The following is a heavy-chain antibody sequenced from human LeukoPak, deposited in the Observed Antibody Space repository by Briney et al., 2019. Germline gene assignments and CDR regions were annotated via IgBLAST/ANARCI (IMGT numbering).Heavy chain of an antibody. V-gene: IGHV3-23*01. CDR1: GFTFSSYA. D-gene: IGHD3-22*01. CDR3: AKDWAPLFYYDSSGYYYGY. Sequence: GGSLRLSCAASGFTFSSYAMSWVRQAPGKGLEWVSAISGSGGSTYYADSVKGRFTISRDNSKNTLYLQMNSLRAEDTAVYYCAKDWAPLFYYDSSGYYYGYWGQGTLVTVSS. CDR2: ISGSGGST. J-gene: IGHJ4*02.